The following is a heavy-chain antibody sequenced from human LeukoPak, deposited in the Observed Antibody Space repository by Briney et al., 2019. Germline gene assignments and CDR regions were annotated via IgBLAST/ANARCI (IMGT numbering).Heavy chain of an antibody. Sequence: GESLKISCKGSGYSFTNYWIGWVRQMPGKGLQWMGLIYPGDPGSKYSPSFQGQVTMSADKSINTAYLQWSSLKASDTAMYYCARLGITGTTLYYFDYWGQGTLVTVSS. CDR2: IYPGDPGS. J-gene: IGHJ4*02. V-gene: IGHV5-51*01. CDR3: ARLGITGTTLYYFDY. D-gene: IGHD1-20*01. CDR1: GYSFTNYW.